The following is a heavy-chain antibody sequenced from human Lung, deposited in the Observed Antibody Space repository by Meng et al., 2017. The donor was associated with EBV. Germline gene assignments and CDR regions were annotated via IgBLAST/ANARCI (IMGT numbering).Heavy chain of an antibody. CDR2: TYYSSKWYN. CDR3: ARGATSVFDL. J-gene: IGHJ2*01. CDR1: VDIVSSSSAA. Sequence: VKLQQSGPGLVKPSQTPSLTCVTSVDIVSSSSAAWTWIRPSPSRGLEWLGRTYYSSKWYNDYAVFVKSRITINPDTSKNQFSLQLNSVTPEDTAVYYCARGATSVFDLWGRGTLVTVSS. V-gene: IGHV6-1*01.